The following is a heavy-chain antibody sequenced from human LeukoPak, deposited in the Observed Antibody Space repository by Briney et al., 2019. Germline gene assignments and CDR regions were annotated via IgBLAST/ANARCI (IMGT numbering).Heavy chain of an antibody. V-gene: IGHV3-48*02. D-gene: IGHD4-17*01. CDR3: ARVKTTVTTYWFDP. CDR1: GFAFSTYN. J-gene: IGHJ5*02. CDR2: ISSGSDII. Sequence: GGSLRLSRAASGFAFSTYNMNWVRQARGKGLEWVSYISSGSDIIHYADSVKGRFTISRDNAKHSLYLQMNSLRDEDTAVYYCARVKTTVTTYWFDPWGQGTLVTVSS.